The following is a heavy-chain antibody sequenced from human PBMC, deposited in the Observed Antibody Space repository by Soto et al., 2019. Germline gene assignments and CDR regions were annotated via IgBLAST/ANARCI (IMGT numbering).Heavy chain of an antibody. D-gene: IGHD2-15*01. V-gene: IGHV1-8*01. CDR1: GYTXTSYD. Sequence: ASVKVSCKAFGYTXTSYDINWVRKATGQGLEWMGWMNPNSGNTGYAQKFQGRVTMTRNTSISTAYMELSSLRSEDTAVYYCARWADDCSGGSCYSTSVDYWGQGTLVTVSS. CDR2: MNPNSGNT. CDR3: ARWADDCSGGSCYSTSVDY. J-gene: IGHJ4*02.